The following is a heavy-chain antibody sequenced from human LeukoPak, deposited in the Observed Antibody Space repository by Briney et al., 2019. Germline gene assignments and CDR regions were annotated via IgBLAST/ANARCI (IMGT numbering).Heavy chain of an antibody. V-gene: IGHV1-2*02. Sequence: ASVKVSCKASGYTFTGYYVHWVRQAPGQGLEWLGWISPDSGDTNYAQKSQGRVTMTRDTSISTAYMELNRLTSEDTAVYYCARDVVRRDGYNEKSSPFDYWGQGTLVTVSS. CDR1: GYTFTGYY. D-gene: IGHD5-24*01. J-gene: IGHJ4*02. CDR3: ARDVVRRDGYNEKSSPFDY. CDR2: ISPDSGDT.